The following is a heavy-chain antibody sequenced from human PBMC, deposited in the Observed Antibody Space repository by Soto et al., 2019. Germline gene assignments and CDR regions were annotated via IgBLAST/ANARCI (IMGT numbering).Heavy chain of an antibody. CDR3: AKELEKPPPPGTRWFDP. CDR2: INAGNGNT. Sequence: ASVKVSCKASGYTFTSYAMHWVRQAPGQRLEGMGWINAGNGNTKYSQKFQGRVTITRDTSASTAYMELSSLRSEDTAVYYCAKELEKPPPPGTRWFDPWGQGTLVTVSS. CDR1: GYTFTSYA. J-gene: IGHJ5*02. V-gene: IGHV1-3*01. D-gene: IGHD1-7*01.